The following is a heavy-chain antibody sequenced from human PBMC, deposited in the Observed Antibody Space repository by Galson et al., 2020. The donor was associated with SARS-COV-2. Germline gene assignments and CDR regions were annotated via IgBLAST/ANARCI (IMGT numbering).Heavy chain of an antibody. D-gene: IGHD7-27*01. V-gene: IGHV3-11*06. Sequence: TGGSLRLSCAASGFTFSDYYMSWIRQAPGKGLEWVSHISSSNNSADSVKGRFTISRDNAKNSLYLQMNSLRAEDTAVYYCARAGIRGGTGDRAFDIWGQGTMVTVSS. CDR2: ISSSN. CDR1: GFTFSDYY. CDR3: ARAGIRGGTGDRAFDI. J-gene: IGHJ3*02.